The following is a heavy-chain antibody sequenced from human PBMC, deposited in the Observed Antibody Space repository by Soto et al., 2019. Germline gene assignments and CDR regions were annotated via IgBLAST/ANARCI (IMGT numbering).Heavy chain of an antibody. Sequence: GGSLRLSCEASGFPLINFAMNWVRQSPGKGLEWVSSISGSGGRTWYADSVRGRFTISRDNSQNTLYLQMNGLRGEDTAVYYCAKLGFSGTYFHFDYWGQGALVTVSS. CDR2: ISGSGGRT. D-gene: IGHD3-10*01. CDR1: GFPLINFA. CDR3: AKLGFSGTYFHFDY. V-gene: IGHV3-23*01. J-gene: IGHJ4*02.